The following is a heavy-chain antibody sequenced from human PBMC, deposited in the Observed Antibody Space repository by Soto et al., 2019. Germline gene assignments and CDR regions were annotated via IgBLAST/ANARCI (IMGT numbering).Heavy chain of an antibody. CDR1: GFTFSSYA. CDR3: AKDKWDDVVVTAIASPPDY. V-gene: IGHV3-23*01. D-gene: IGHD2-21*02. J-gene: IGHJ4*02. CDR2: ISGSGGST. Sequence: VGSLRLSCAASGFTFSSYAMSWVRQAPGKGLEWVSAISGSGGSTYYADSVKGRFTISRDNSKNTLYLQMNSLRAEDTAVYYCAKDKWDDVVVTAIASPPDYWGQ.